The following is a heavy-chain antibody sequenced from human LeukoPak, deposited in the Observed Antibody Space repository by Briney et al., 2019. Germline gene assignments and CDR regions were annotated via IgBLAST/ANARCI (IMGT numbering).Heavy chain of an antibody. Sequence: GGSLRLSCAASGFIFSTYNMNWVRQAPGNGLEWVSSIISTSDTYYADSVKGRFTISRDNAKNSLYLQMNSLRVEDTAIYYCASVRSGDTRDFDYWGQGTLVTVSS. CDR2: IISTSDT. CDR1: GFIFSTYN. J-gene: IGHJ4*02. D-gene: IGHD4-17*01. CDR3: ASVRSGDTRDFDY. V-gene: IGHV3-21*01.